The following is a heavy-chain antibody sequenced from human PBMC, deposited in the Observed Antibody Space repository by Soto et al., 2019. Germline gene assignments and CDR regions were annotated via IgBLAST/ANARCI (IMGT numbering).Heavy chain of an antibody. V-gene: IGHV2-5*02. CDR3: AHSPCSGGTCYLFDY. CDR2: IYWDDVQ. Sequence: QITLKESGPTLVKPTQTLTLTCTISGFSLSTSGVGVGWIRQPPGKALEWLALIYWDDVQRYSPSLKTRLTITTDTSRNQVVLTVTNMDPVDTATYYCAHSPCSGGTCYLFDYWGQGMLVTVSS. D-gene: IGHD2-15*01. J-gene: IGHJ4*02. CDR1: GFSLSTSGVG.